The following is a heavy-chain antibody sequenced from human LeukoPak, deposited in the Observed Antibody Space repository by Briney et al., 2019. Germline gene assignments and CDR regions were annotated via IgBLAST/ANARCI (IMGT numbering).Heavy chain of an antibody. J-gene: IGHJ4*02. CDR2: VNSDGSST. D-gene: IGHD6-19*01. CDR3: ARWGYSSGWYVIDQ. CDR1: GFTFSSYW. V-gene: IGHV3-74*01. Sequence: GGSLRLSCAASGFTFSSYWMHWVRQAPGKGLVWVSRVNSDGSSTSYAASVKGRFTISRENANNTLYLEMKRLRAEDAAVYYCARWGYSSGWYVIDQWGQGTLVTVSS.